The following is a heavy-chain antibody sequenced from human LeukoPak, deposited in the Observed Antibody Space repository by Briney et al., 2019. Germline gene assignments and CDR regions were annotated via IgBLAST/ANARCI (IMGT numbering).Heavy chain of an antibody. V-gene: IGHV3-30*02. Sequence: GGSLRLSCAASGFTFSTYGIHWVRQAPGKGLEWVTFIGHDGNNKYYADSVKGRFTISRDNSKNTLYLQMNSLRAEDTAVYYCASVGDYYDSSGYSGYWGQGTLVTVSS. CDR3: ASVGDYYDSSGYSGY. CDR2: IGHDGNNK. D-gene: IGHD3-22*01. CDR1: GFTFSTYG. J-gene: IGHJ4*02.